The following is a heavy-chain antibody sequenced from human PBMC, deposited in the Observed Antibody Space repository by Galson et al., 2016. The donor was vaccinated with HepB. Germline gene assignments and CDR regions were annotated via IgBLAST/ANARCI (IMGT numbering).Heavy chain of an antibody. CDR2: IHHSGQT. CDR3: ARVRCRGGACFSWWRLHGFDV. D-gene: IGHD2-15*01. J-gene: IGHJ3*01. CDR1: GGFIYSSDYA. Sequence: LTCDVSGGFIYSSDYAWSWIRQPRGKGLEWVGHIHHSGQTYYNPSLKSRLTLSVDRSKNQFSLKLTSMTATDTAVYYWARVRCRGGACFSWWRLHGFDVWGQGTIVTVST. V-gene: IGHV4-30-2*01.